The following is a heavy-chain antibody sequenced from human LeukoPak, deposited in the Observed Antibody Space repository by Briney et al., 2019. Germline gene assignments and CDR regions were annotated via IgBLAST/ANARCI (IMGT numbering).Heavy chain of an antibody. J-gene: IGHJ4*02. V-gene: IGHV4-34*01. CDR1: GGSFSGYY. Sequence: PSETLSLTCAVYGGSFSGYYWSWIRQPPGKGLEGIGEINHSGSTNYNPSLTSRGTISVDTSKNQFSLKLSSVTAADTAVYYCARAPDSSGYIFDYWGQGTLVTVSS. CDR3: ARAPDSSGYIFDY. D-gene: IGHD3-22*01. CDR2: INHSGST.